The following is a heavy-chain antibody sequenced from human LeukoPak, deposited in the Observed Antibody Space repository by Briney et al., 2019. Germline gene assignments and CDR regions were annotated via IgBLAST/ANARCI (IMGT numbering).Heavy chain of an antibody. D-gene: IGHD4-17*01. J-gene: IGHJ4*02. CDR3: AKIFRRYGDLSPHDY. CDR1: GFTFSYYA. CDR2: ISGVADST. V-gene: IGHV3-23*01. Sequence: GSLRLSCAASGFTFSYYAMSWVRQAPGKGLEWVSVISGVADSTYYADSVKGRFTISRDNSKNTLYLQMNSLRGEDTAVNYCAKIFRRYGDLSPHDYWGQGTLVTV.